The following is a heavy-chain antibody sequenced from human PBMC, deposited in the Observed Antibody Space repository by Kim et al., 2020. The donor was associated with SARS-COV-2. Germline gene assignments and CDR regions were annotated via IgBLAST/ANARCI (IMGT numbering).Heavy chain of an antibody. CDR2: ICYDVSTK. CDR1: GFTFSSSG. CDR3: AGDSPHFWY. J-gene: IGHJ4*02. D-gene: IGHD3-3*01. V-gene: IGHV3-33*08. Sequence: GGSLRLSCAASGFTFSSSGMHWASQAPGQGLEWVAVICYDVSTKYYADSVKGRFTSSRDNSKNTQYLQMNSLRAEDTAVYYCAGDSPHFWYWGQGTLVTVSS.